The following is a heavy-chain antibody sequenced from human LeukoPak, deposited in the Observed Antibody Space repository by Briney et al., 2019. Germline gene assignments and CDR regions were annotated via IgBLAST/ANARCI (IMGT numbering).Heavy chain of an antibody. CDR3: AKEGAGYSIDY. CDR2: ISTSSSYI. D-gene: IGHD6-13*01. CDR1: GFTFNRYN. J-gene: IGHJ4*02. Sequence: GGSLRLSCAASGFTFNRYNMNWVRRAPGKGLEWVSSISTSSSYIYYADSVRGRFTISRDNAKNSLYLQMNSLRAEDTAVYYCAKEGAGYSIDYWGQGTLVTVSS. V-gene: IGHV3-21*04.